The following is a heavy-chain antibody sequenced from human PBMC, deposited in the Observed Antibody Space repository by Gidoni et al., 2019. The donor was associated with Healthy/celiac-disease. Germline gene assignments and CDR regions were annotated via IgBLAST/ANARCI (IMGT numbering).Heavy chain of an antibody. Sequence: EVQLLESGGDLVQPGGSLRLSCAVSGFIFSNYAMSWVRQAPGKGLEWVSAISGSGGSTYYADSVKGRFTISRDNSKNTLYLQMNSLRVEDTAVYYCAKTTEVVVPATLDYWGQGTLVTVSS. V-gene: IGHV3-23*01. J-gene: IGHJ4*02. CDR2: ISGSGGST. CDR3: AKTTEVVVPATLDY. D-gene: IGHD2-15*01. CDR1: GFIFSNYA.